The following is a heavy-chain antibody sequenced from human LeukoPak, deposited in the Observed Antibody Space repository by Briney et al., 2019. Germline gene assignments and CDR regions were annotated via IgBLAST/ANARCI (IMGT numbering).Heavy chain of an antibody. D-gene: IGHD3-22*01. V-gene: IGHV3-21*01. CDR3: ARDGHYDSSGYSSDY. Sequence: GGSLRLSCAASGFTFSSYSMNWVRQAPGKGLEWVSSISSSSSYIYYADSVKGRFTISRDNAKQSLYLQMNSLRAEDTAVYYCARDGHYDSSGYSSDYWGQGTLVTVSS. J-gene: IGHJ4*02. CDR1: GFTFSSYS. CDR2: ISSSSSYI.